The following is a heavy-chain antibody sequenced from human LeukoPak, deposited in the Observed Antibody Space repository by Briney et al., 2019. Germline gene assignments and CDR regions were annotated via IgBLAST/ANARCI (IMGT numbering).Heavy chain of an antibody. Sequence: GGSLRLSCAASGFTFSNYAMSWGRQAPGKGLGWVSFIINSGVSTYYADSGRRRVTIYRDNSKHTLYLQMNSLRAEDTDVYYCAKSVCSSGCYEDYWGQGTLVTVSS. CDR1: GFTFSNYA. V-gene: IGHV3-23*01. D-gene: IGHD6-19*01. J-gene: IGHJ4*02. CDR3: AKSVCSSGCYEDY. CDR2: IINSGVST.